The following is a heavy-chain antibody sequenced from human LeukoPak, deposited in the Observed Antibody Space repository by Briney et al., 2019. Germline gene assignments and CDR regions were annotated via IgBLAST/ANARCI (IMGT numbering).Heavy chain of an antibody. J-gene: IGHJ3*02. Sequence: ASVTVSCKASGGTFSSYAISWVRQAPGQGLEWMGGIIPIFGTANYAQKFQGRVTITADKSTSTAYMELSSLRSEDTAVYYCARARRRFLEWLFDAFDIWGQGTMVTVSS. CDR2: IIPIFGTA. CDR1: GGTFSSYA. CDR3: ARARRRFLEWLFDAFDI. V-gene: IGHV1-69*06. D-gene: IGHD3-3*01.